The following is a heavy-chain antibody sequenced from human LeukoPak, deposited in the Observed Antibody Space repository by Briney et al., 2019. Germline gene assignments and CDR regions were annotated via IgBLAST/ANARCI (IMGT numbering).Heavy chain of an antibody. CDR2: VYYSTNT. J-gene: IGHJ3*02. D-gene: IGHD5-12*01. CDR1: GDSISSSSYY. Sequence: KPSETLSPTCTVSGDSISSSSYYWDWIRQPPGKGLEWIGNVYYSTNTYYNPSLKSRVTISVDTSKNQFSLKLSSVTAADTAIYYCARHSRSAYSGYENAFDIWGQGTVVTVSS. CDR3: ARHSRSAYSGYENAFDI. V-gene: IGHV4-39*01.